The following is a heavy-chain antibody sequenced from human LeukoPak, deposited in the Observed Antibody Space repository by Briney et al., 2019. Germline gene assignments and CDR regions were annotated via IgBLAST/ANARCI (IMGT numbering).Heavy chain of an antibody. V-gene: IGHV4-30-4*01. CDR2: IYYSGST. D-gene: IGHD2-21*02. J-gene: IGHJ3*02. CDR1: GASIRSGDYY. Sequence: SQTLSLTCTVSGASIRSGDYYWSWIRQPPETGLEWIGYIYYSGSTYYNPSLKSRVTISVDTSKNQFSLKLSSVTAADTAVYYCARVPHIVVVTAPHAFDIWGQGTMVTVSS. CDR3: ARVPHIVVVTAPHAFDI.